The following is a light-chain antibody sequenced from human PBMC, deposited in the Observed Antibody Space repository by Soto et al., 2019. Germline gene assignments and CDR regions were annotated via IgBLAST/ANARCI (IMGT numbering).Light chain of an antibody. Sequence: DIQRTQSPSTLSASVGDRVTISCRASQRISTYLNWYQQKPGKAPKLLIYGASTLQGGVPSRFSGSGSGTDFTLTISSLQPEDFATYYCQQSYTTSITFGQGTRLEI. J-gene: IGKJ5*01. CDR3: QQSYTTSIT. V-gene: IGKV1-39*01. CDR2: GAS. CDR1: QRISTY.